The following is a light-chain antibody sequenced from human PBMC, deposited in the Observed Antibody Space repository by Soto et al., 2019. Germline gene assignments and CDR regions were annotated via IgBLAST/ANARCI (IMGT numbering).Light chain of an antibody. V-gene: IGLV2-14*01. CDR1: SSDVGAYNY. Sequence: QSALTQPASVSGSPGQSITIYCTGTSSDVGAYNYVSWYQQHPGKAPKLVIYDVSNRPSGVSSRFSGSKSGNTASLTISGRKAEDEADYYCSSYTSRSIPVVFGGGTKLTVL. J-gene: IGLJ2*01. CDR3: SSYTSRSIPVV. CDR2: DVS.